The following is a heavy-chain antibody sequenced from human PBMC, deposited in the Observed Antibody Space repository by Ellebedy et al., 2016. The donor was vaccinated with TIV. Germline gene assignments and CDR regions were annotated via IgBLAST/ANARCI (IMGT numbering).Heavy chain of an antibody. CDR3: ARGVDWLRAGGYGMDV. J-gene: IGHJ6*02. CDR1: GYTFTSYD. Sequence: ASVKVSXXASGYTFTSYDINWVRQATGQGLEWMGWMNPNSGNTGYAQKFQGRVTMTRNTSISTAYMELSSLRSEDTAVYYCARGVDWLRAGGYGMDVWGQGTTVTVSS. D-gene: IGHD3-9*01. V-gene: IGHV1-8*01. CDR2: MNPNSGNT.